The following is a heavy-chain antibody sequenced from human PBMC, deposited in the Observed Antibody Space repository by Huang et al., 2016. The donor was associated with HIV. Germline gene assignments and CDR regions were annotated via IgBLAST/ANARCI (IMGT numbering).Heavy chain of an antibody. CDR1: GYDFTGYF. CDR2: INPNSDVA. J-gene: IGHJ4*02. CDR3: ARAPPDH. V-gene: IGHV1-2*02. Sequence: QVQMVQSGAEVKKPGASVKVSCKTSGYDFTGYFLHWVRQAPGQGLEWMGWINPNSDVAVYAQKFRGRVTMTTDKAVTTAYMELNVLTSDDTAMYYCARAPPDHRGQGTLVTVSS.